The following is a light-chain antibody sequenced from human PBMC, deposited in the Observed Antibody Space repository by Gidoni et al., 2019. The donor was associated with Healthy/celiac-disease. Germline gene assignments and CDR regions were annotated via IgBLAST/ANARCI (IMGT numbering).Light chain of an antibody. J-gene: IGKJ1*01. CDR1: QSVSSSY. CDR2: GAS. Sequence: EIVLTQSPGTLSLSPGERATLSCRASQSVSSSYLAWYQQKPGQAPRLLIYGASSRATGIPDRFSGSGSGTDFTLTISRLEPEYFAVYYCQQYRTFXQXTKVEIK. CDR3: QQYRT. V-gene: IGKV3-20*01.